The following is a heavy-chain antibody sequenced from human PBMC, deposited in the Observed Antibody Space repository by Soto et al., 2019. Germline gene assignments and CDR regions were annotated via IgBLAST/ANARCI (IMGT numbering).Heavy chain of an antibody. V-gene: IGHV4-31*03. CDR3: ARGGYYDSSGYYYSDY. D-gene: IGHD3-22*01. Sequence: QVQLQESDPGLVKPSQTLSLTCTVSGGSISSGGYYWSWIRQHPGKGLEWIGYIYYSGSTYYNPSLKSRVTISVDTSKNQFSLKLSSVTAADTAVYYCARGGYYDSSGYYYSDYWGQGTLVTVSS. J-gene: IGHJ4*02. CDR2: IYYSGST. CDR1: GGSISSGGYY.